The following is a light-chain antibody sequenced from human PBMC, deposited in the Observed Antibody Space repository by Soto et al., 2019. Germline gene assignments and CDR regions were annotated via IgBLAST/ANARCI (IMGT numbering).Light chain of an antibody. CDR3: SSYTRSSTLDVV. CDR2: DVS. CDR1: SSDVGGYNY. J-gene: IGLJ2*01. Sequence: QSALTQPASVSGSPGQSITISCTGTSSDVGGYNYVSWYQQHPGKAPKLMIYDVSNRPSGVSNRFSGSKSGNTASLTISGRQAEDEADYYCSSYTRSSTLDVVFAGGTKLTVL. V-gene: IGLV2-14*01.